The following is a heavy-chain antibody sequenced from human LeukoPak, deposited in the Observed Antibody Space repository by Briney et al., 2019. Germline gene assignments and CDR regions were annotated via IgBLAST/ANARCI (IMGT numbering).Heavy chain of an antibody. Sequence: GVSLRLSCAASGFTFSSYSMNWVRQAPGKGREWVSSISSSSSYIYYADSVKGRFTISRDNAKNSLYLQMNSLRAEDTAVYYCALWFGEFTYYYYYYGMDVWGQGTTVTVSS. J-gene: IGHJ6*02. V-gene: IGHV3-21*01. CDR2: ISSSSSYI. D-gene: IGHD3-10*01. CDR1: GFTFSSYS. CDR3: ALWFGEFTYYYYYYGMDV.